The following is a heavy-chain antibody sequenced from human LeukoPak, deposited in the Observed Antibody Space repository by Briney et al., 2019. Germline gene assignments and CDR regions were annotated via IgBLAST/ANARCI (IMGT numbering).Heavy chain of an antibody. V-gene: IGHV1-2*02. CDR1: GYTFTGYY. CDR3: ARERITSKKDAFDI. CDR2: INPNSGGT. J-gene: IGHJ3*02. D-gene: IGHD3-10*01. Sequence: GASVKVSCKASGYTFTGYYMHWVRQAPGQGLEWMGWINPNSGGTNCAQKFQGRVTMTRDTSISTAYMELSRLRSDDTAVYYCARERITSKKDAFDIWGQGTMVTVSS.